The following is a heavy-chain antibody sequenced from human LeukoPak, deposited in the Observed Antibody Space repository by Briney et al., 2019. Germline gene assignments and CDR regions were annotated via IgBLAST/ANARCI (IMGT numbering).Heavy chain of an antibody. CDR3: ARGGVTATQRLDY. J-gene: IGHJ4*02. Sequence: ASVKVSCKASGHTFTSYYMHWVRQAPGQGLERMGIINSSGGSTSYAQKFQGRVTMTRDTSTSTVYMELSSLRSEDTAVYYCARGGVTATQRLDYWGQGTLVTVSS. CDR1: GHTFTSYY. V-gene: IGHV1-46*01. CDR2: INSSGGST. D-gene: IGHD2-21*02.